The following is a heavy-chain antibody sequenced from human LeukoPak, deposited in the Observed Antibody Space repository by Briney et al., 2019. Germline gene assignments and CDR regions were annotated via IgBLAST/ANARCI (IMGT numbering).Heavy chain of an antibody. CDR2: INPNSGGT. J-gene: IGHJ4*02. V-gene: IGHV1-2*02. CDR3: ARVRSEYYGSGSSPEDY. Sequence: ASVKVSCKASGYTFTGYYMHWVRQAPGQGLEWMGWINPNSGGTNYAQKFQGRVTMTRDTSISTAYMELSRLRSDDTAVYYCARVRSEYYGSGSSPEDYWGQGTLVTVSS. CDR1: GYTFTGYY. D-gene: IGHD3-10*01.